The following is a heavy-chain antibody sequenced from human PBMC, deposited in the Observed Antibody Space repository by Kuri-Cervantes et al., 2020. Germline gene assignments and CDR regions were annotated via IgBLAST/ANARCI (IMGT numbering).Heavy chain of an antibody. D-gene: IGHD3-16*02. CDR2: ISYDGSNK. V-gene: IGHV3-30*18. Sequence: GGSLRLSCAASGFTFSSYGMHWVRQAPGKGLEWVAVISYDGSNKYYADSVKGRFTISRDNSKNTLYLQMNSLRAEDTAVYYCAKRYDYVWGSYRGTDYFDYWGQGTLVTVSS. CDR1: GFTFSSYG. CDR3: AKRYDYVWGSYRGTDYFDY. J-gene: IGHJ4*02.